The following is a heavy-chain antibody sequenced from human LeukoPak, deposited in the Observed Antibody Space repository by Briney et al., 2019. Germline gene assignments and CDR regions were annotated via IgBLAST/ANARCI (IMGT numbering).Heavy chain of an antibody. CDR2: IGADNGDT. D-gene: IGHD4-11*01. CDR3: ARASSPYNWYFDL. J-gene: IGHJ2*01. Sequence: GASVKVSCKASGWSFSNHGICWVRQAPGQGLEWMGWIGADNGDTHYAQKLQGRVTMTTDTYTNTAYMDQRGLRSDDTAVYYCARASSPYNWYFDLWGRGTLVTVSS. CDR1: GWSFSNHG. V-gene: IGHV1-18*01.